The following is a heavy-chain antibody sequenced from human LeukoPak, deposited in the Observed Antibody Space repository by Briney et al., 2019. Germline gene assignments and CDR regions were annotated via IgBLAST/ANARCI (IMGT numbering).Heavy chain of an antibody. CDR3: VRGMGAIDY. D-gene: IGHD4/OR15-4a*01. Sequence: GGSLRLSCAASGFTFSSYGMNWVRQAPGKGLEWVSSITSSSSYIYYADSVKGRFTISRDNAKNSLYLQMNSLRDEDTAVYSCVRGMGAIDYWGQGTLVTVSS. CDR1: GFTFSSYG. CDR2: ITSSSSYI. J-gene: IGHJ4*02. V-gene: IGHV3-21*01.